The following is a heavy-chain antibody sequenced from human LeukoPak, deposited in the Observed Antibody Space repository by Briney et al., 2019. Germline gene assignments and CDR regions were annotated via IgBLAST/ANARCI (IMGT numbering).Heavy chain of an antibody. Sequence: ASVMVSCKASGYTFTSYGVSWVRQAPGQGLEWMGWISGYSGNTNYAQKLQGRVTMTTDTSTRTAYMELRSLTSDDTAVYYCARGNEYSSSYYMDVWGKGTTVTVSS. V-gene: IGHV1-18*01. CDR1: GYTFTSYG. J-gene: IGHJ6*03. CDR3: ARGNEYSSSYYMDV. CDR2: ISGYSGNT. D-gene: IGHD6-6*01.